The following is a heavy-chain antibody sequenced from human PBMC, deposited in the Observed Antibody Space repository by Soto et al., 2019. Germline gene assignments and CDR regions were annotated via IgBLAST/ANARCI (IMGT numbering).Heavy chain of an antibody. CDR1: GYSISSGYY. V-gene: IGHV4-38-2*02. Sequence: SETLSLTCAVSGYSISSGYYWGWIRQPPGKGLEWIGSIYHSGSTYYNPSLKSRVTISVDTSKNQFSLKLSSVTAADTAVYYCAREKYYYDSSGREERYGMDVWGQGTTVTVSS. CDR3: AREKYYYDSSGREERYGMDV. J-gene: IGHJ6*02. D-gene: IGHD3-22*01. CDR2: IYHSGST.